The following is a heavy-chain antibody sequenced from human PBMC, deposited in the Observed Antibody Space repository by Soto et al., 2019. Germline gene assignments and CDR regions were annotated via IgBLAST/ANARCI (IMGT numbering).Heavy chain of an antibody. CDR3: ARGGWLQSHFDY. Sequence: QVQLVESGGGVVQPGRSLRLSCAVSGFTFSTYAMHWVRQAPGKGPEWVAAISYDGTNKYYADSVKGQFTISRDNSNNTLYLQMNSLRPEDTAVFYCARGGWLQSHFDYWGQGTLVTVSS. V-gene: IGHV3-30-3*01. CDR2: ISYDGTNK. D-gene: IGHD5-12*01. CDR1: GFTFSTYA. J-gene: IGHJ4*02.